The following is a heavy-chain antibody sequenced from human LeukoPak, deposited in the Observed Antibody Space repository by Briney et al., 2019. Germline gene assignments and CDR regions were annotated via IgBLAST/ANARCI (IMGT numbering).Heavy chain of an antibody. Sequence: TSETLSLTCAVYGGSFSGYYWSWIRQPPGKGLEWIGEINHSGSTNYNPSLKSRVTISVDTSKNQFSLKLSSVTAADTAVYYCARAYYDSSGYRYFDYWGQGTLVTVSS. D-gene: IGHD3-22*01. CDR3: ARAYYDSSGYRYFDY. V-gene: IGHV4-34*01. J-gene: IGHJ4*02. CDR1: GGSFSGYY. CDR2: INHSGST.